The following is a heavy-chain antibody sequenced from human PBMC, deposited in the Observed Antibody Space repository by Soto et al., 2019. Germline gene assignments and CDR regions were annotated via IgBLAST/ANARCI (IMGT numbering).Heavy chain of an antibody. D-gene: IGHD3-3*01. CDR3: ASPRQGNYDFLSGYYALDY. V-gene: IGHV4-4*02. CDR1: GGSMNNKNW. J-gene: IGHJ4*02. Sequence: SETLSLTCVVSGGSMNNKNWWSWVRQPPGKGLEWIGEIYHSGSTNYNPSLKSRVTISVDTSKRQFSLNLRSVTAADTAVYYCASPRQGNYDFLSGYYALDYWSQGTLVTVS. CDR2: IYHSGST.